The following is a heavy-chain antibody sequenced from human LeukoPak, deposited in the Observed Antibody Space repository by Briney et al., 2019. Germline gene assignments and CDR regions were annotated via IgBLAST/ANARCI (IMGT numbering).Heavy chain of an antibody. D-gene: IGHD5-18*01. CDR3: AKDRGYSYYFDN. CDR1: GFTFDDYA. Sequence: PGGSLRLSCVASGFTFDDYAMHWVRQAPGKGLEWVSGIGWNSAGIGYADSVKGRFAISRDNAKNSLYLQMNSLRAEDTALYYCAKDRGYSYYFDNWGQGTLVTVSS. J-gene: IGHJ4*02. CDR2: IGWNSAGI. V-gene: IGHV3-9*01.